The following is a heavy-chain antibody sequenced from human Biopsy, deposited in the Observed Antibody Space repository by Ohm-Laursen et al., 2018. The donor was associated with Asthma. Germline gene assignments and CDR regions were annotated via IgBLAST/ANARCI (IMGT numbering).Heavy chain of an antibody. CDR3: ARHRESASYHYDGSIAY. Sequence: SDTLSFTCSVSGGAIRTSGYYWGWIRQPPGKGLEWIGSMYYSGSAYYNPSLESRVTISVDTSKNQFSLKLSSVTAADTAVYFCARHRESASYHYDGSIAYWGQGIPVTVSS. CDR2: MYYSGSA. V-gene: IGHV4-39*01. CDR1: GGAIRTSGYY. D-gene: IGHD3-22*01. J-gene: IGHJ4*02.